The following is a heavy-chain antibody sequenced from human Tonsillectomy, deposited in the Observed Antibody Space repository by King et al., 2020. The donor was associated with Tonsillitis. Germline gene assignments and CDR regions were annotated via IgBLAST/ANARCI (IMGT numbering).Heavy chain of an antibody. J-gene: IGHJ4*02. CDR2: INHSGST. V-gene: IGHV4-34*01. D-gene: IGHD6-13*01. CDR3: ARGRCSSSWSPRENFDY. Sequence: VQLQQWGAGLLKPSETLSLTCAVYGGSFSGYYWSWIRQPPGKGMEWIGEINHSGSTTYNPSLKSRVTISVDSSKNQLSLKLSSVTAADTAVYYCARGRCSSSWSPRENFDYWGQGTLVTVSS. CDR1: GGSFSGYY.